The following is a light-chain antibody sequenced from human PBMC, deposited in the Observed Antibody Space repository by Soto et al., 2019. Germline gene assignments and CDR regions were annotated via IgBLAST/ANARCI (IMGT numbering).Light chain of an antibody. CDR2: GSS. CDR1: QSVNSDF. CDR3: QQYGRSPLLYT. Sequence: VLTQSPGTLSLSPGETATLSCRASQSVNSDFLAWYQQKPGQAPRLLVYGSSTRAAGVPDRFSGSGSGTDFTLTISRLEREDFAVYYCQQYGRSPLLYTFGQGTKLGVK. J-gene: IGKJ2*01. V-gene: IGKV3-20*01.